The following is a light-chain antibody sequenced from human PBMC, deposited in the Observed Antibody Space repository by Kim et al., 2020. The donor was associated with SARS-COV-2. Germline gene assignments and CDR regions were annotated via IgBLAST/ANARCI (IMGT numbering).Light chain of an antibody. J-gene: IGLJ2*01. V-gene: IGLV3-21*04. Sequence: APGKTARITCGGNNIGSKSVHWYQQQPGQAPVLVIYYDSDRPSGIPERFSGSNSGNKATLTISRVEARDEADYYCQVWDSSSDHVVFGGGTQLTVL. CDR2: YDS. CDR1: NIGSKS. CDR3: QVWDSSSDHVV.